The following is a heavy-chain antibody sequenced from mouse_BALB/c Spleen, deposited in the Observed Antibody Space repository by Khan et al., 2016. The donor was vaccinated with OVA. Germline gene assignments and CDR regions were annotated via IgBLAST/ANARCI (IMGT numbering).Heavy chain of an antibody. CDR2: IWGDGST. CDR1: GFSLTGYG. Sequence: QVQLKESGPGLVAPSQSLSITCTVSGFSLTGYGVNWVRQPPGKGLEWLGMIWGDGSTDYNSALNSRLSISKDNSKSQVFLKMNSLQTDDTARYYCARDRGYYRYSWFAYWGQGTLVTVST. D-gene: IGHD2-14*01. J-gene: IGHJ3*01. CDR3: ARDRGYYRYSWFAY. V-gene: IGHV2-6-7*01.